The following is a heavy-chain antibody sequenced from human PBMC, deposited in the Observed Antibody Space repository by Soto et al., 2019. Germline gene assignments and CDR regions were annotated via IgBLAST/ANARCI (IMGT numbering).Heavy chain of an antibody. Sequence: QVQLVESGGGVVQPGRSLRLSCAASGFTFSSYGMHWVRQAPGKGLEWVAVISYDGSNKYYADSVKGRFTISRDNSKNTLYLQMNSLRAEDTAVYYGAKDDTPDPPLGYGDPSGYWGQGTLVTVSS. CDR1: GFTFSSYG. D-gene: IGHD4-17*01. V-gene: IGHV3-30*18. CDR2: ISYDGSNK. J-gene: IGHJ4*02. CDR3: AKDDTPDPPLGYGDPSGY.